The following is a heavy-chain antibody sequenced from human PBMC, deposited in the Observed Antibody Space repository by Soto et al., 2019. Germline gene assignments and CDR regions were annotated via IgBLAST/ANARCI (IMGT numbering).Heavy chain of an antibody. CDR3: ARARYCSGGSCYLLNWFDP. CDR1: GGSFSGYY. V-gene: IGHV4-34*01. Sequence: QVQLQQWGAGLLKPSETLSLTCAVYGGSFSGYYWSWIRQPPGKGLEWIGEINHSGRTNYNPSLKSRVTISVDTSKNQFSLKLSSVTAADTAVYYCARARYCSGGSCYLLNWFDPWGQGTLVTVSS. J-gene: IGHJ5*02. CDR2: INHSGRT. D-gene: IGHD2-15*01.